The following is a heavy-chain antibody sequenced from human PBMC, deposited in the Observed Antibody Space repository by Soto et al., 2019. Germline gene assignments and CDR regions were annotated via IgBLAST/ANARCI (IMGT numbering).Heavy chain of an antibody. CDR1: GGSISSGGYY. V-gene: IGHV4-31*03. CDR2: IYYSGST. D-gene: IGHD3-10*01. J-gene: IGHJ4*02. Sequence: QVQLQESGPGLVKPSQTLSLTCTVSGGSISSGGYYWSWIRQHPGKGLEWIGYIYYSGSTYYNPSLKSRVTTSLXXYXKXXTLKRGAVTAPDTAVYYCARDRAGFGELGGRAFAYWGQGTLLTVSS. CDR3: ARDRAGFGELGGRAFAY.